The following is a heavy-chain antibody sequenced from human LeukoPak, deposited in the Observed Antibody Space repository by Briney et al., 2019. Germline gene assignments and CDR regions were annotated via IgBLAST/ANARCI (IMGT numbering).Heavy chain of an antibody. CDR2: IYYSGST. V-gene: IGHV4-39*07. CDR3: ARDTTNLYFYPPRNAFDI. D-gene: IGHD1-26*01. J-gene: IGHJ3*02. CDR1: GGSISSSSYY. Sequence: SETLSLTCTVSGGSISSSSYYWGWIRQPPGKGLEWIGSIYYSGSTYYNPSLKSRVTISVDTSKNQFSLKLSSVTAADTAVYYCARDTTNLYFYPPRNAFDIWGQGTMVTVSS.